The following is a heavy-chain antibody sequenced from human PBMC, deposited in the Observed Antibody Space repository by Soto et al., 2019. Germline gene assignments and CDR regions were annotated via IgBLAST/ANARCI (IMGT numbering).Heavy chain of an antibody. CDR3: ARDRGTWEYVDY. CDR1: GFNFSAYT. Sequence: EVQLVESGGGLVKPGGSLRLSCAASGFNFSAYTINWIRHVPGRGLEWVSSISGGRTYIFYADSLRGRFTISRDNAKNSVPLQMNSLSAGDTAVYYCARDRGTWEYVDYWGHGTLVSVSS. D-gene: IGHD1-26*01. V-gene: IGHV3-21*01. CDR2: ISGGRTYI. J-gene: IGHJ4*01.